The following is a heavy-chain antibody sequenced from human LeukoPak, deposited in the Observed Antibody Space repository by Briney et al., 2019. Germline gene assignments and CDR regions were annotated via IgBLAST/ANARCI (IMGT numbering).Heavy chain of an antibody. V-gene: IGHV4-59*01. D-gene: IGHD6-19*01. CDR2: IYYSGST. CDR1: GGSFSPAH. CDR3: ARAGYSSGWLDY. J-gene: IGHJ4*02. Sequence: SETLSLTCTFSGGSFSPAHWSWIRQPPGKGLEWIGYIYYSGSTNYNPSLKSRVTISVDTSKNQFSLKLSSVTAADTAVYYCARAGYSSGWLDYWGQGTLVTVSS.